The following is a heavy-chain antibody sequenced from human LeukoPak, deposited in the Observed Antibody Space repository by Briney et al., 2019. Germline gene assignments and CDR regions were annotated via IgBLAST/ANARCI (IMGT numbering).Heavy chain of an antibody. V-gene: IGHV4-38-2*02. CDR3: ARLRGYYGSGNYYLDY. D-gene: IGHD3-10*01. Sequence: SETLSLTCTVSGFSISSDYYWGWIRQPPGKGLEWLGSVSHSGITYYNSSLNSRVTISVDTSNNQFSLKVNSVTAADTAVYYCARLRGYYGSGNYYLDYWGQGTLVTVSS. J-gene: IGHJ4*01. CDR1: GFSISSDYY. CDR2: VSHSGIT.